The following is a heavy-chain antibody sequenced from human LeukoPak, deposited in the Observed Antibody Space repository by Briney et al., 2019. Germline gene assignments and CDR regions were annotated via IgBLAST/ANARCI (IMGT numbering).Heavy chain of an antibody. CDR3: ARAAVIVGASYFDY. CDR2: ISYDGSNK. V-gene: IGHV3-30-3*01. D-gene: IGHD1-26*01. J-gene: IGHJ4*02. Sequence: GGSLRLSCAASGFTFSSYAMHWVRQASGKGLEWVAVISYDGSNKYYADSVKGRFTISRDNSKNTLYLQMNSLRAEDTAVYYCARAAVIVGASYFDYWGQGTLVTVSS. CDR1: GFTFSSYA.